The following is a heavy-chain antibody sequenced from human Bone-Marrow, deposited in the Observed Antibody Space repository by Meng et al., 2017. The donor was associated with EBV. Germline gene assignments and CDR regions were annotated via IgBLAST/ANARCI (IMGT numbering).Heavy chain of an antibody. Sequence: VQRVPSGAEVKKPGASVKVSSKAAGYNFRNYFMHWVRQAPGQGLEYMGRINPLTGVTNYVQKCQGRVTVTRDTSISTSYMELSGLTHDDMAVYFCAGGWAPDYWGQGTLVTVSS. CDR1: GYNFRNYF. J-gene: IGHJ4*02. CDR3: AGGWAPDY. CDR2: INPLTGVT. D-gene: IGHD6-19*01. V-gene: IGHV1-2*06.